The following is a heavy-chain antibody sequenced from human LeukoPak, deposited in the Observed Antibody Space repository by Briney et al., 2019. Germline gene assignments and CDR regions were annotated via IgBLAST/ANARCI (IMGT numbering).Heavy chain of an antibody. V-gene: IGHV4-30-4*08. J-gene: IGHJ3*02. D-gene: IGHD2-2*01. CDR2: IYYSGST. CDR3: ARERSTSCYDI. Sequence: SETLSLTCTVSGGSISSGDYYWSWIRQPPGKGLEWIGYIYYSGSTYYNPSLKSRVTISVDTSKIQFSLKLSSVTAADTAVYYCARERSTSCYDIWGQGTMVTVSS. CDR1: GGSISSGDYY.